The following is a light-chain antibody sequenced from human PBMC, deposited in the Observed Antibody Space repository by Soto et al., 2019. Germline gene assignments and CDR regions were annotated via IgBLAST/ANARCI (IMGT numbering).Light chain of an antibody. J-gene: IGKJ5*01. Sequence: EIVMTQSPDTLSVSPGERATLSCRASQDISMKVGWYQQKPVQAPRLLIYGASNRATGVPARFSGSGSGTECTLTISSLQSEDSAVYYGQEYNTWRQISFGQGTRLEIK. CDR2: GAS. V-gene: IGKV3-15*01. CDR3: QEYNTWRQIS. CDR1: QDISMK.